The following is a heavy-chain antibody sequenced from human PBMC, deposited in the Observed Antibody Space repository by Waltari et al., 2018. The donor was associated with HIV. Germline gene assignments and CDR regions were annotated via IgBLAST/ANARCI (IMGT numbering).Heavy chain of an antibody. J-gene: IGHJ3*02. V-gene: IGHV5-51*03. CDR1: GYTFTNYW. D-gene: IGHD3-22*01. CDR3: ARLFYYDTTGYINNAFDI. Sequence: EVQLVQSGAEVRKSGESLKISCKASGYTFTNYWIAWVRQMSREGLAWMGIIYPFDSDTRYNPSFESEITISADKSLATAYLEWSNLNASDAAIYYCARLFYYDTTGYINNAFDIWGQGTVGTVS. CDR2: IYPFDSDT.